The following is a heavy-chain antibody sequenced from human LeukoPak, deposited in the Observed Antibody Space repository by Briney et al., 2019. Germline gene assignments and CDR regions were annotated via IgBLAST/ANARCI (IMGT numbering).Heavy chain of an antibody. CDR3: ARDRPDSSGYYYGGY. CDR2: IIPIFGTA. D-gene: IGHD3-22*01. V-gene: IGHV1-69*01. Sequence: GSSVKVSCKASGGTFSSYAISWVRQAPGQGLEWMGGIIPIFGTANYAQKFQGRVTITADESTSTAYMEPSSLRSEDTAVYYCARDRPDSSGYYYGGYWGQGTLVTVSS. CDR1: GGTFSSYA. J-gene: IGHJ4*02.